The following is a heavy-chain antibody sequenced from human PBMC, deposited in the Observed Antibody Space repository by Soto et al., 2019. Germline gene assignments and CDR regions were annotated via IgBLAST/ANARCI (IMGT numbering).Heavy chain of an antibody. D-gene: IGHD1-1*01. CDR1: GGTFSSHS. Sequence: SVKVSCKSSGGTFSSHSINWVRQAPGQGLEWMGGIIPIFGPANFAKKFQGRVTITADESTTTAYMELSSLTSEDTAVYYCTTGSFTSTGGRIGYHYNAMDVWGQGTTVTSP. J-gene: IGHJ6*02. V-gene: IGHV1-69*13. CDR3: TTGSFTSTGGRIGYHYNAMDV. CDR2: IIPIFGPA.